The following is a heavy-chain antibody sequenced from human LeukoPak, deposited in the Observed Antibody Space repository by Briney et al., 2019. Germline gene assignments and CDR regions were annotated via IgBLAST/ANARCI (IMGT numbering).Heavy chain of an antibody. D-gene: IGHD2-21*02. CDR2: INPNSGGT. CDR1: GYTFTGYY. CDR3: ARASILAYCGGDCYSD. J-gene: IGHJ4*02. V-gene: IGHV1-2*02. Sequence: GASVKVSCKASGYTFTGYYMHWVRQAPGQGLEWMGWINPNSGGTNYAQKFQGRVTMTRDTSISTAYMELSGLRSDDTAVYYCARASILAYCGGDCYSDWGQGTLVTVSS.